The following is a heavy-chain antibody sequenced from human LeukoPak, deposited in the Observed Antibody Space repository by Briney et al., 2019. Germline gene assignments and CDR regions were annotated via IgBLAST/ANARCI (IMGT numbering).Heavy chain of an antibody. Sequence: SVKVSCKASGYTFTTYDISWVRQAPGQGLEWMGGIIPIFGTANYAQKFQGRVTITADESTSTAYMELSSLRSEDTAVYYCARGVEMATIFGISSDAFDIWGQGTMVTVSS. CDR2: IIPIFGTA. J-gene: IGHJ3*02. CDR3: ARGVEMATIFGISSDAFDI. D-gene: IGHD5-24*01. CDR1: GYTFTTYD. V-gene: IGHV1-69*13.